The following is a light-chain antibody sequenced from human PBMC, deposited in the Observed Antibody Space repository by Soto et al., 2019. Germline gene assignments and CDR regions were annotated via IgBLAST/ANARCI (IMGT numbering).Light chain of an antibody. J-gene: IGLJ3*02. CDR3: TSYTTSSTYLV. Sequence: QSALTQPASVSGSPGQSITISCTGTSSDVGGYNYVSWYQHHPGKAPKLMIYDVTNRPSGVSNRFSCSKTGNTASLTISGLQAEDEADYYCTSYTTSSTYLVFGGGTKPTVL. CDR2: DVT. V-gene: IGLV2-14*03. CDR1: SSDVGGYNY.